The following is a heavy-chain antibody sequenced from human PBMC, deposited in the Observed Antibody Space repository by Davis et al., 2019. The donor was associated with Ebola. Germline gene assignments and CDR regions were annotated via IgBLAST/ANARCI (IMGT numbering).Heavy chain of an antibody. CDR1: GDSVSSNSAA. CDR2: TYYRSKWYN. Sequence: QTLSLTCAISGDSVSSNSAAWNWIRQSPSRGLEWLGRTYYRSKWYNDYALSVKSRITINPDTSKNQFSLKLSSVTAADTAVYYCARGDRGSYVAGYWGQGTLVTVSS. J-gene: IGHJ4*02. D-gene: IGHD1-26*01. V-gene: IGHV6-1*01. CDR3: ARGDRGSYVAGY.